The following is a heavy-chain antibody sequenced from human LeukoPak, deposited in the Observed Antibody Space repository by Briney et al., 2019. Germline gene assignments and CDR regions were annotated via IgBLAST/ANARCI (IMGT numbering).Heavy chain of an antibody. V-gene: IGHV3-30*02. CDR3: AKDCSPIVGTTGVHS. D-gene: IGHD1-26*01. J-gene: IGHJ1*01. CDR1: GFIFSSYG. CDR2: IRYDGSNE. Sequence: GGSLRLSCAASGFIFSSYGMHWVRQAPRKGLEWVAFIRYDGSNEDYADSVRGRLTISRDNSKKTLYLQMNSLRVEDTAVYYCAKDCSPIVGTTGVHSWGQGTLVTVSS.